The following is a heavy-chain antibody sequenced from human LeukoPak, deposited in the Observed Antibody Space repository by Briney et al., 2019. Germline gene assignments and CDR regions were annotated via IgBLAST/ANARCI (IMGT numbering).Heavy chain of an antibody. CDR1: GFTFSSYS. J-gene: IGHJ4*02. V-gene: IGHV3-21*01. CDR2: ISSSSSYI. Sequence: KTGGSLRLSCAASGFTFSSYSMNWVRQAPGKGLEWVSSISSSSSYIYYADSVKGRFTISRDNAKNSLYLQMNSLRAEDTAVYYCASTTRLSGYSYDFDYWGQGTLVTVSS. D-gene: IGHD5-18*01. CDR3: ASTTRLSGYSYDFDY.